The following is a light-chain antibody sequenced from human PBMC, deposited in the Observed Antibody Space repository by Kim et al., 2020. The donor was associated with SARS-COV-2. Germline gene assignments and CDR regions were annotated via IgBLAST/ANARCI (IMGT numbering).Light chain of an antibody. Sequence: SYELTQPPSVSVSPGQTASITCSGDKLGNEYVSWYQQKPGQSPVLVIYRDTKRPSGIPERFSGSNSGNTATLTFIGTQAVDEGDFYCQTWDNDDVVFGGGTKVTVL. V-gene: IGLV3-1*01. CDR3: QTWDNDDVV. CDR2: RDT. CDR1: KLGNEY. J-gene: IGLJ2*01.